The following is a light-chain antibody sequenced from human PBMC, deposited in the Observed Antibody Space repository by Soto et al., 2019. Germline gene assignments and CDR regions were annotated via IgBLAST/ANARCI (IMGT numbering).Light chain of an antibody. Sequence: DIQMTQSPSSLSASVGDRVTITCRASQSISSYLNWYQQKPGKAPKLQIYAASSLQSGVPSRFSGSGSGTDFTLTISSLQPEDFATYYCQQSYSTPRITFGPGTKVDI. CDR1: QSISSY. J-gene: IGKJ3*01. CDR3: QQSYSTPRIT. V-gene: IGKV1-39*01. CDR2: AAS.